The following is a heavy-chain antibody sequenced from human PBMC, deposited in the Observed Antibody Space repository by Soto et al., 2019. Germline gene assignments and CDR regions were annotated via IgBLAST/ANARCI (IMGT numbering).Heavy chain of an antibody. CDR1: GFTFSNYA. V-gene: IGHV3-30-3*01. Sequence: QVPLVESGGDVVQPGRSLRVSCAASGFTFSNYAMHWVRQAPGKGLEWVAVIKHDGNSKYYADSVKGRFTVTRDNFKDTLSLQMNSLRAEDTAVYYCAKDRRGSYTFDYWGQGTLVTVSS. J-gene: IGHJ4*02. CDR2: IKHDGNSK. D-gene: IGHD1-26*01. CDR3: AKDRRGSYTFDY.